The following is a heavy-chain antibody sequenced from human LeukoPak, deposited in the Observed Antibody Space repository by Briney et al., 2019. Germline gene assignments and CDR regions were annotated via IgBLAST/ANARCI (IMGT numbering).Heavy chain of an antibody. Sequence: ASVKVSCKASGYTFTSYDINWVRQATGQGLEWMGWMNPNSGNTGYAQKFQGRVTMTRNTSISTAYMELRSLRSEDTAVYYCARDIVVVPAATIKDHNWFDPWGQGTLVTVSS. CDR2: MNPNSGNT. CDR1: GYTFTSYD. CDR3: ARDIVVVPAATIKDHNWFDP. J-gene: IGHJ5*02. V-gene: IGHV1-8*01. D-gene: IGHD2-2*01.